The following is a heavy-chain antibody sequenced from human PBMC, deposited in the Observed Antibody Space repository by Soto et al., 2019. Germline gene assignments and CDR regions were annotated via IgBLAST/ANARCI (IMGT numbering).Heavy chain of an antibody. CDR1: GGSFSGYY. CDR2: INHSGST. V-gene: IGHV4-34*01. D-gene: IGHD6-19*01. J-gene: IGHJ5*02. Sequence: SETLSLTCAVYGGSFSGYYWSWIRQPPGKGLEWIGDINHSGSTYYNPSLKSRVTISVDTSKNQFSLKLSSVTAADTVLYYWAAIEIAVAGTSWFDPWGQGTLVTVSS. CDR3: AAIEIAVAGTSWFDP.